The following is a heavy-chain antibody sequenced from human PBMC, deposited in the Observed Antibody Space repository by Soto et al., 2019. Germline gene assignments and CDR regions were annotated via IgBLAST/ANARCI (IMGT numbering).Heavy chain of an antibody. CDR3: AKKPAVLMVYAFFDY. Sequence: EVQLLESGGGLVQPGGSLRLSCAASGFTFSSYAMSWVRQAPGKGLEWVSALSGSGGSTYYADSVKGRFTISRDNSKNTLNRQMNSLTAEDTAVYYCAKKPAVLMVYAFFDYGGQGTLVTVSS. V-gene: IGHV3-23*01. CDR1: GFTFSSYA. J-gene: IGHJ4*02. CDR2: LSGSGGST. D-gene: IGHD2-8*01.